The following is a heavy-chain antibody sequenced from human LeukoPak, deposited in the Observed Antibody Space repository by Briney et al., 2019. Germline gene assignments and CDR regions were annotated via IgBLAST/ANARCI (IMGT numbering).Heavy chain of an antibody. D-gene: IGHD3-22*01. V-gene: IGHV3-64*01. Sequence: GGSLRLSCAASGFTFSSYGMSWVRQAPGKGLEYVSAISSNGGSTYYANSVKGRFTISRDNSKNTLYLQMGSLRAEDMAVYYCARGFTMIVSWGQGTLVTVSS. CDR3: ARGFTMIVS. CDR1: GFTFSSYG. J-gene: IGHJ4*02. CDR2: ISSNGGST.